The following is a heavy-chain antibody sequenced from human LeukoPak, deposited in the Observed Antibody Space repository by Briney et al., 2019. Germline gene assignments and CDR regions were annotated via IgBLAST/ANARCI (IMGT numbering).Heavy chain of an antibody. D-gene: IGHD3-22*01. Sequence: GASVKVSCKASGYTFTSHGISWVRQAPGQGREWMGWISAYNGNTNYAQKFQGRVTMTTHASTSTAYMELRSLRSDDTAVYYCATGITYYDSSGKAAFDIWGQGTMVTVSS. J-gene: IGHJ3*02. CDR1: GYTFTSHG. CDR2: ISAYNGNT. CDR3: ATGITYYDSSGKAAFDI. V-gene: IGHV1-18*01.